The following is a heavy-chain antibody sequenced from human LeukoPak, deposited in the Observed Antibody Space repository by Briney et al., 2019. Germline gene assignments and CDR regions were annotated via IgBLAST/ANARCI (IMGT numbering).Heavy chain of an antibody. D-gene: IGHD5-24*01. J-gene: IGHJ4*02. V-gene: IGHV3-30*18. CDR3: AKSEMATILGYFDY. CDR1: GFTFSSYG. Sequence: GGSLRLSCAASGFTFSSYGMHWVRQAAGKGLEWVAVISYDGSNKYYADSVKGRFTISRDNSKNTLYLQMNSLRAEDTAVYYCAKSEMATILGYFDYWGQGTLVTVSS. CDR2: ISYDGSNK.